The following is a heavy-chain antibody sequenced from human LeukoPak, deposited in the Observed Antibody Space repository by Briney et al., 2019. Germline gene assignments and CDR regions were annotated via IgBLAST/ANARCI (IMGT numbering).Heavy chain of an antibody. CDR1: GFTFSSYA. CDR2: ISGSGGST. CDR3: AKDPSVSSGYYYSWFDP. V-gene: IGHV3-23*01. Sequence: GGSLRLSCAASGFTFSSYAMSWVRQAPGKGLEWVSAISGSGGSTYYADSVKGRFTISRDNSKNTLYLQMNSLRAEDTAVYYCAKDPSVSSGYYYSWFDPWGQGTLVTVSS. D-gene: IGHD3-22*01. J-gene: IGHJ5*02.